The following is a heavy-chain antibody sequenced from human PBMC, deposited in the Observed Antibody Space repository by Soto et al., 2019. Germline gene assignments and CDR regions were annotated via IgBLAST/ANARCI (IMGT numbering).Heavy chain of an antibody. CDR3: ARGVADGRFWSGYYANYYYYGMDV. D-gene: IGHD3-3*01. CDR2: IYYSWST. V-gene: IGHV4-59*01. CDR1: GGSISSYY. Sequence: PSETLSLTCTVSGGSISSYYWSWIRQPPGKGLEWIGYIYYSWSTNYNPSLKSRVTISVDTSKNQFSLKLSSVTAADTAVYYCARGVADGRFWSGYYANYYYYGMDVWGQGTTVTVSS. J-gene: IGHJ6*02.